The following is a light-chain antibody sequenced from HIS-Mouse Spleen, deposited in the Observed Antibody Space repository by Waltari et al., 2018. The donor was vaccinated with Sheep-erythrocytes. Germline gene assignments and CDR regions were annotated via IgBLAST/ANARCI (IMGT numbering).Light chain of an antibody. V-gene: IGLV3-1*01. CDR2: QDS. Sequence: SYELTQPPSVSVSPGQTASITCSGDNLGDKYACWYQQKPGQSPVLVIYQDSKRPSGIPERFSGSVSGNTATLTISGTQAMDEADYYCQAWDSSTVVFGGGTKLTVL. CDR1: NLGDKY. CDR3: QAWDSSTVV. J-gene: IGLJ2*01.